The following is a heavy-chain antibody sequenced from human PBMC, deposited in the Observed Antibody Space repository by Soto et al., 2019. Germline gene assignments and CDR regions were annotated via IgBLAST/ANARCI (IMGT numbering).Heavy chain of an antibody. Sequence: QLHLVQSGAVVKKPGASVTVSCSASGYPVTAYYMHWVRQAPGRGLEWMGGINPATGAAKYTQTFQGRVTMPRATSQSTVFMELGGLTSEDTAVFSCARGGGVGVAGSAAFDMWGQGTLVTVSS. CDR1: GYPVTAYY. D-gene: IGHD3-3*01. CDR3: ARGGGVGVAGSAAFDM. J-gene: IGHJ3*02. V-gene: IGHV1-2*02. CDR2: INPATGAA.